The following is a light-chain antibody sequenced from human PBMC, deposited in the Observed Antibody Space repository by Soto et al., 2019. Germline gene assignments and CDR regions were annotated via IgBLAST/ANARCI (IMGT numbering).Light chain of an antibody. V-gene: IGKV3-11*01. CDR2: GAS. CDR1: QSVNDY. CDR3: QHRGRWPRT. J-gene: IGKJ2*01. Sequence: EIVLTQSPATLSLSPGERATLSCRASQSVNDYLAWYQQKPGQAPRLLIYGASHRATGIPVRFSGSGSGTDFTLTSSSLEPEDFAVYYCQHRGRWPRTFGQGTKLEIK.